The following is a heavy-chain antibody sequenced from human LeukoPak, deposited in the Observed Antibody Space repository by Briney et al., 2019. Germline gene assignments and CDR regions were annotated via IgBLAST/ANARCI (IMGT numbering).Heavy chain of an antibody. D-gene: IGHD3-10*01. CDR1: GFTFSSYG. CDR3: ARGEGITMVRGVIAY. CDR2: IWYDGSNK. Sequence: GGSLRLSCAASGFTFSSYGMHWVRQAPGKGLEWVAVIWYDGSNKYYADSVKGRFTISRDNSKNTLYLQMNSLRAEDTAVYYCARGEGITMVRGVIAYWGQGTLVTVSS. V-gene: IGHV3-33*01. J-gene: IGHJ4*02.